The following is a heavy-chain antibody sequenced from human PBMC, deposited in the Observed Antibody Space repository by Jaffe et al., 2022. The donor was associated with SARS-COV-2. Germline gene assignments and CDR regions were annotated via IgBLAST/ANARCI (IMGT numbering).Heavy chain of an antibody. J-gene: IGHJ5*02. CDR2: ISSSSSYI. Sequence: EVQLVESGGGLVKPGGSLRLSCAASGFTFSSYSMNWVRQAPGKGLEWVSSISSSSSYIYYADSVKGRFTISRDNAKNSLYLQMNSLRAEDTAVYYCARAPSPKSSTSCQFDPWGQGTLVTVSS. D-gene: IGHD2-2*01. CDR1: GFTFSSYS. V-gene: IGHV3-21*01. CDR3: ARAPSPKSSTSCQFDP.